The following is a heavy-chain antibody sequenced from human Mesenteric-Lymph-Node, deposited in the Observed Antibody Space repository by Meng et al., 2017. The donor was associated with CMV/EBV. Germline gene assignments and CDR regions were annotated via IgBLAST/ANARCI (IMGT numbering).Heavy chain of an antibody. J-gene: IGHJ4*02. CDR1: GGSISSYY. D-gene: IGHD5-18*01. CDR3: AKAAMIGKYRSYYFDY. Sequence: ETLSLTCTVSGGSISSYYWSWIRQPPGKGLEWVSVIYSGGSSTYYADSVKGRFTISRDNSKNTLYLQMNSLRAEDTAVYYCAKAAMIGKYRSYYFDYWGQGTLVTVSS. V-gene: IGHV3-23*03. CDR2: IYSGGSST.